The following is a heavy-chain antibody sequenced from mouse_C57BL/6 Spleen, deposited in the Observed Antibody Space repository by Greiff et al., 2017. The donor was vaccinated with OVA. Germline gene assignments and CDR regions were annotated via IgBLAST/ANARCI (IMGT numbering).Heavy chain of an antibody. CDR1: GYTFTDYY. D-gene: IGHD2-3*01. CDR3: ARPIYDGYYFDY. J-gene: IGHJ2*01. V-gene: IGHV1-26*01. CDR2: INPNNGGT. Sequence: EVQLQQSGPELVKPGASVKISCKASGYTFTDYYMNWVKQSHGKSLEWIGDINPNNGGTSYNQKFKGKATLTVDKSSSTAYMELRSLTSEDSAVYYCARPIYDGYYFDYWGQGTTLTVSS.